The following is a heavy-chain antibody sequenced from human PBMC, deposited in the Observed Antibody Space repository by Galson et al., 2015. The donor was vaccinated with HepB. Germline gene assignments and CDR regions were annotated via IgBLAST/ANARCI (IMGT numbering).Heavy chain of an antibody. Sequence: SVKVSCKASGYTFTTYYMNWIRQAPGQGLEWMGIINPSDGITTYAQKFRGRVTITRDTSTTTVYMEVNSLRPDDTAVYYCARGGGGCFDWGWFDPWGQGTLVTVSS. V-gene: IGHV1-46*01. CDR2: INPSDGIT. CDR3: ARGGGGCFDWGWFDP. D-gene: IGHD3-9*01. J-gene: IGHJ5*02. CDR1: GYTFTTYY.